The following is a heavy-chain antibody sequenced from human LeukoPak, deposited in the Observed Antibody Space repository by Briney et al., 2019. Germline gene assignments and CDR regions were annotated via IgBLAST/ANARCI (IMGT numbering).Heavy chain of an antibody. D-gene: IGHD2-21*02. CDR2: INSDGSTK. V-gene: IGHV3-48*03. J-gene: IGHJ4*02. CDR1: GFTFSNYE. Sequence: GRSLRLSCAASGFTFSNYEMNWVRQAPGKGLEWVSYINSDGSTKYYADSVEGRFTISRDNAKNSLSLKMNSLRAEDTAVYYCAREYRTVVTAIRSYDFWGQGTLVTVSS. CDR3: AREYRTVVTAIRSYDF.